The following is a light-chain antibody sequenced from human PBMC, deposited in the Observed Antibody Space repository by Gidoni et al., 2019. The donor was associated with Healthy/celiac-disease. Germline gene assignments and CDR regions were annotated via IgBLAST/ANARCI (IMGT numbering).Light chain of an antibody. Sequence: QSALTQPASVSGSPGQSITISCTGTSSDVGGYHYVSWYQQHPVKDPKLMIYEVSNRPSGVSNRFSGSKSGNTASLTISGLQAEDEADYYCSSYTSSSTVVFGGGTKLTVL. J-gene: IGLJ2*01. CDR2: EVS. V-gene: IGLV2-14*01. CDR1: SSDVGGYHY. CDR3: SSYTSSSTVV.